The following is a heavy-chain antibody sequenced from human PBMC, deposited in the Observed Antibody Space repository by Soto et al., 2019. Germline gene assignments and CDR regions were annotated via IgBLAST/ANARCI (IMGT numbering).Heavy chain of an antibody. CDR1: GFTFSSYG. CDR3: ARDDCSGGSCYRFRY. CDR2: IWYDGSNK. Sequence: QVQLVESGGGVVQPGRSLRLSCAASGFTFSSYGMHWVRQAPGKGLEWVAVIWYDGSNKYYADSVKGRFTISRDNSKNTLYLQMNSLRAEDTAVYYCARDDCSGGSCYRFRYWGQGTLVTVSS. D-gene: IGHD2-15*01. J-gene: IGHJ4*02. V-gene: IGHV3-33*01.